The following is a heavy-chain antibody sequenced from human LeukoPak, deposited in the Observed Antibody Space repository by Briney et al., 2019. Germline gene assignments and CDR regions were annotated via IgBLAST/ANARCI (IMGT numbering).Heavy chain of an antibody. V-gene: IGHV3-30*18. J-gene: IGHJ6*02. D-gene: IGHD6-13*01. Sequence: QTGGSLRLSCAASGFTFSSYAMSWVRQAPGKGLEWVAVISYDGSNKYYADSVKGRFTISRDNSKNTLYLQMNSLRAEDTAVYYCAKDRSIAAAGTGYYYYYGMDVWGQGTTVTVSS. CDR2: ISYDGSNK. CDR1: GFTFSSYA. CDR3: AKDRSIAAAGTGYYYYYGMDV.